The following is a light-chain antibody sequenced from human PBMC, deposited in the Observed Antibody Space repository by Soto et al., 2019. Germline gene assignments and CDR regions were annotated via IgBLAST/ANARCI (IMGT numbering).Light chain of an antibody. CDR1: QAISNW. CDR2: AAS. J-gene: IGKJ3*01. V-gene: IGKV1-12*01. CDR3: QQANTLPYI. Sequence: DIQMTQSPSSLSASVGDKVTITCRASQAISNWLAWYQQKPGNAPKLLIYAASRLQSGGPSRFSGGGSVTDFSRTISSLQPEDFASYYCQQANTLPYIFGHGTNV.